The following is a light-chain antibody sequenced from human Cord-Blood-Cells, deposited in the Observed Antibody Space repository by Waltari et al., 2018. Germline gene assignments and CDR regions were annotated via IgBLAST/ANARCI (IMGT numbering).Light chain of an antibody. V-gene: IGLV2-14*03. CDR2: DVS. Sequence: QSALTQPASVSGSPGQSINISCNGTSSAVGGYNYVYWYQQHPGKAPNLMIYDVSNRPSGVSNRVSGSNSGNTASLTISGLQAEDEADYYCSSYTSSSTWVFGGGTKLTVL. CDR1: SSAVGGYNY. CDR3: SSYTSSSTWV. J-gene: IGLJ3*02.